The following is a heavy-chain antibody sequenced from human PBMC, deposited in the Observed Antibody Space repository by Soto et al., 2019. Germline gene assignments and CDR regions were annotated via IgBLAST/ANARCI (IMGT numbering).Heavy chain of an antibody. CDR1: GFTFSSYS. D-gene: IGHD6-6*01. J-gene: IGHJ4*02. V-gene: IGHV3-23*01. CDR3: AKRTASSSGHFDC. CDR2: VTSSGSDT. Sequence: AGGSLRLSCAASGFTFSSYSMTWVRQAPGKGLEWVSAVTSSGSDTDYADSVKGRFTISRDNSKDTLYLQMNSLRAEDTAVYYCAKRTASSSGHFDCWGQGILITVSS.